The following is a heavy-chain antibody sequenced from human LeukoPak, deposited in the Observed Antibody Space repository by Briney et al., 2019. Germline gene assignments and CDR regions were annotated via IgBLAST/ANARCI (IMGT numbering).Heavy chain of an antibody. CDR1: GGSISSSSYY. CDR3: ASVWWLRQFDY. CDR2: IYYSGST. D-gene: IGHD5-12*01. Sequence: TSETLSLTCTVSGGSISSSSYYWGWIRQPPGKGLEWIGSIYYSGSTYYNPSLKSRVTISVDTSKNQFSLKLSSVTAADTAVYYCASVWWLRQFDYWGQGTLVTVSS. J-gene: IGHJ4*02. V-gene: IGHV4-39*07.